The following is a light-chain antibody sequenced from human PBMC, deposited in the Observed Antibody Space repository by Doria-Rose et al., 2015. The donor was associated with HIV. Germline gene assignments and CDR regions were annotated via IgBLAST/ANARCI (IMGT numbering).Light chain of an antibody. J-gene: IGKJ4*01. CDR1: QSVSTY. CDR3: QQHSNWLT. Sequence: ATLSLSPAERATLSCRASQSVSTYLAWYQQKPGQAPRLLIYDASNSATGIPARFSGIGSGTDFTLTISSLEPEDFAVYYCQQHSNWLTFGGGTKVEIK. CDR2: DAS. V-gene: IGKV3-11*01.